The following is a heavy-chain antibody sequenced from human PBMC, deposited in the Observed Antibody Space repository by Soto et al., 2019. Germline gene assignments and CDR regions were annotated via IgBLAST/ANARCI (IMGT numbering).Heavy chain of an antibody. Sequence: GGSLRLSCAASGFTFSDYYMSWIRQAPGKGLEWVSYISSSGSTIYYADSVKGRFTISRDNAKNSLYLQMNSLRAEDTAVYYCAKEWVYDSSGWSFDYWGQGTLVTVSS. CDR2: ISSSGSTI. V-gene: IGHV3-11*01. D-gene: IGHD3-22*01. J-gene: IGHJ4*02. CDR3: AKEWVYDSSGWSFDY. CDR1: GFTFSDYY.